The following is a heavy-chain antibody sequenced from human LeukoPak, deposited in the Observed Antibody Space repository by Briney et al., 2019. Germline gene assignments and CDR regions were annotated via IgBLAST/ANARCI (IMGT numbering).Heavy chain of an antibody. CDR1: GFTFSNYG. D-gene: IGHD7-27*01. CDR2: IWYDGSNK. Sequence: PGRSLRLSCAASGFTFSNYGMHWVRQAPGKGLEWVTFIWYDGSNKYDADSVNGRFTISRDNSKNTLYLQMNSLRAEDTAVYFCVRGGWGIYYFDYWGQGTLVTVSS. V-gene: IGHV3-30*02. J-gene: IGHJ4*02. CDR3: VRGGWGIYYFDY.